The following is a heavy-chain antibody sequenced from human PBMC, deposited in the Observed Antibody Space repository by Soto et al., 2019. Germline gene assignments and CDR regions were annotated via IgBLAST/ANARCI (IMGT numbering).Heavy chain of an antibody. Sequence: GGSLRLSCAASGFTFSSYGMHWVRQAPGKGLEWVAVISYDGSNKYYADSVKGRFTISRDNSKNTLYLQMNSLRAEDTAVYYCAKDGYCSGGSCYSFVSYYYYYMDVWGKGTTVTVSS. CDR3: AKDGYCSGGSCYSFVSYYYYYMDV. V-gene: IGHV3-30*18. J-gene: IGHJ6*03. CDR2: ISYDGSNK. CDR1: GFTFSSYG. D-gene: IGHD2-15*01.